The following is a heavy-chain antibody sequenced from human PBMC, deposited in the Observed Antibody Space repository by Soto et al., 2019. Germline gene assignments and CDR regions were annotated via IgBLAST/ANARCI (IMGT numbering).Heavy chain of an antibody. V-gene: IGHV3-15*01. CDR3: TTDREKHLAAYYYYYYMDV. Sequence: GGSLRLSCATSGFTFSKAWMSWVRQAPGKGLEWVGRIKSETDGGTTDYAAPVKGRFSISRDDSKNTLYLQMNSLKTEDTAVYYCTTDREKHLAAYYYYYYMDVGGKGTTVTVSS. CDR2: IKSETDGGTT. J-gene: IGHJ6*03. CDR1: GFTFSKAW.